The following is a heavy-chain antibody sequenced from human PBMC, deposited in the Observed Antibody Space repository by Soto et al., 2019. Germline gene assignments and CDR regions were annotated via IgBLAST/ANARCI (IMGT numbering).Heavy chain of an antibody. CDR1: GFTFRTYT. V-gene: IGHV3-21*01. CDR2: IRGFSPYT. J-gene: IGHJ6*02. Sequence: SLRLSCISSGFTFRTYTMNWVRQAPGKGLEWVSGIRGFSPYTFYAESVRGRFTISRDNAKNSLFLQMDSLRAEDTAVYYCARDRGYDAHAYYYNAMDVWGQGTTVTVS. CDR3: ARDRGYDAHAYYYNAMDV. D-gene: IGHD3-10*01.